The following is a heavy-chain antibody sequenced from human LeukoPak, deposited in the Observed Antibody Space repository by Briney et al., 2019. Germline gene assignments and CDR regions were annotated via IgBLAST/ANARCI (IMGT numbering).Heavy chain of an antibody. CDR3: AREGREGWELTQGWFDP. J-gene: IGHJ5*02. CDR1: GYTFTSYY. CDR2: INPSGGST. V-gene: IGHV1-46*01. Sequence: GASVKVSCKASGYTFTSYYMHWVRQAPGQGLEWMGIINPSGGSTSYAQKFQGGVTMTRDTSTSTVYMELSSLRSEDTAVYYCAREGREGWELTQGWFDPWGQGTLVTVSS. D-gene: IGHD1-26*01.